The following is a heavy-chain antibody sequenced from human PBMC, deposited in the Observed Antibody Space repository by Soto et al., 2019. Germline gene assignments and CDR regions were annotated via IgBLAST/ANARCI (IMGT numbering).Heavy chain of an antibody. CDR1: GFTFDDYA. CDR3: AKGDCSSTNCYYFDY. J-gene: IGHJ4*02. D-gene: IGHD2-2*01. Sequence: EVHLVESRGGLVQPGRSLRLSCAASGFTFDDYAMHWVRQAPGKGLEWVSGISWNSGSIGYADSVKGRFTISRDNAKTSLYLLMNSLRAEDTALYYCAKGDCSSTNCYYFDYWGQGTLVTVSS. V-gene: IGHV3-9*01. CDR2: ISWNSGSI.